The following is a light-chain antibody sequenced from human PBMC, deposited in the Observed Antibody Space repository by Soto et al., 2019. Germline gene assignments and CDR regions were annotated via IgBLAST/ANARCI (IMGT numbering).Light chain of an antibody. CDR3: QSYGSRLSGVV. Sequence: QSVLTQPPSVSGVPGQRVTISCTGSNSNIGSNYDVHWYQQLPGSAPKLLIYGNNNRPSGVPDRFSASKSVTSASLAIAGLQADAEADYYCQSYGSRLSGVVFGGGTKLTVL. V-gene: IGLV1-40*01. J-gene: IGLJ3*02. CDR1: NSNIGSNYD. CDR2: GNN.